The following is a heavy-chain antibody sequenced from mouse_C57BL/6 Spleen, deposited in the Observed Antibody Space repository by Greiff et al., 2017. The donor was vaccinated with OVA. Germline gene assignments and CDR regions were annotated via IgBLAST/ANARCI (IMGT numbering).Heavy chain of an antibody. CDR2: ISDGGSYT. D-gene: IGHD4-1*01. J-gene: IGHJ2*01. Sequence: EVQVVESGGGLVKPGGSLKLSCAASGFTFSSYAMSWVRQTPEKRLEWVATISDGGSYTYYPDNVKGRFTISRDNAKNNLYLQMSHLKSEDTAMYYCARELGPHFDYRGQGTTLTVSS. CDR3: ARELGPHFDY. V-gene: IGHV5-4*01. CDR1: GFTFSSYA.